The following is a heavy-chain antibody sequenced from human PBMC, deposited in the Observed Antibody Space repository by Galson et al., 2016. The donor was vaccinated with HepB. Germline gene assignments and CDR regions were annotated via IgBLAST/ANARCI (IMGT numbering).Heavy chain of an antibody. V-gene: IGHV1-18*01. Sequence: SVKVSCKASGYTFTNFGITWVRQAPGHGLEWMGWPDSSSGRTKSPQKFQGRVIVTTDTSTSTSYMELTSLRSDDTAVYYCARVGYGDYPRGYYFDFWGQGTLVTVSS. CDR1: GYTFTNFG. J-gene: IGHJ4*02. D-gene: IGHD4-17*01. CDR2: PDSSSGRT. CDR3: ARVGYGDYPRGYYFDF.